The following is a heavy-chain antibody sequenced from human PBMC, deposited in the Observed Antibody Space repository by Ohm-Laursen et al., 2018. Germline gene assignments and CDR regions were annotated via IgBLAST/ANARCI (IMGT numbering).Heavy chain of an antibody. CDR1: GGSISGYY. D-gene: IGHD4-11*01. CDR3: ARRNITKAFSI. CDR2: LHSSGGT. J-gene: IGHJ3*02. V-gene: IGHV4-4*07. Sequence: GTLSLTCTVSGGSISGYYWSWIRQTAGKGLEWIGRLHSSGGTNYNPSLQSRVTMSEDTSKNQFSLRLSSVTDADTAVYFCARRNITKAFSIGGQGTLVTVSS.